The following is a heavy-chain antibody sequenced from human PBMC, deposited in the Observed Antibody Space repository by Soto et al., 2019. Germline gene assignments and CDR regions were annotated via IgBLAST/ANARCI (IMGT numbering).Heavy chain of an antibody. Sequence: SETLSLTCTVSGGSVSSDLYNWRWIRQPPGKGLEWVGDIDHSGSTSYNPSLKSRATISVDTSKNHLSLKVTSVTAADTAVYYCGRVKRQTFQKKNDYWGQGILVTVS. J-gene: IGHJ4*02. V-gene: IGHV4-61*03. CDR2: IDHSGST. CDR1: GGSVSSDLYN. CDR3: GRVKRQTFQKKNDY.